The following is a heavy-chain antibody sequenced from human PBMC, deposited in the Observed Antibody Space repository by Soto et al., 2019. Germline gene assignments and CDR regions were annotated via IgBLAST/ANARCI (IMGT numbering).Heavy chain of an antibody. CDR2: IYYSGST. J-gene: IGHJ6*03. D-gene: IGHD5-18*01. V-gene: IGHV4-59*08. Sequence: SETLSLTCTGSGGSISSYYWSGSRQPPGKGLEWIGYIYYSGSTNYNPSLKSRVTISVDTSKNQFSLKLSSVTAADTAVYYCARLLRGYSYGLDYYYHYHLAVPAKGTTVPVSS. CDR1: GGSISSYY. CDR3: ARLLRGYSYGLDYYYHYHLAV.